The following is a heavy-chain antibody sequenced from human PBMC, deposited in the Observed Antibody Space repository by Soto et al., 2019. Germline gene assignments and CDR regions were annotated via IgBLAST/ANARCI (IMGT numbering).Heavy chain of an antibody. J-gene: IGHJ6*03. CDR2: IYYSGST. Sequence: SETLSLTCTVSGGSISSYYWSWIRQPPGKGLEWIGYIYYSGSTNYNPSLKSRVTISVDTSKNQFSLKLSSVTAADTAVYYCARHRTVTTPWGYYYYYMDVWGKGTTVTVSS. D-gene: IGHD4-4*01. V-gene: IGHV4-59*08. CDR3: ARHRTVTTPWGYYYYYMDV. CDR1: GGSISSYY.